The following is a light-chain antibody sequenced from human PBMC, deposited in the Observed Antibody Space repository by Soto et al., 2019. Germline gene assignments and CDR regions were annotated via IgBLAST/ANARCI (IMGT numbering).Light chain of an antibody. V-gene: IGLV1-40*01. Sequence: QPVLTQPPSVSGAPGQRVTISCTGSSSNIGAGYDVHWYQQLPGTAPKLLIYGNSNRPSGVPDRFSGSKSGTSASLAITGLQAEDEADYSCQSYDSSLSGSSVFGGGTKLTVL. CDR3: QSYDSSLSGSSV. J-gene: IGLJ2*01. CDR2: GNS. CDR1: SSNIGAGYD.